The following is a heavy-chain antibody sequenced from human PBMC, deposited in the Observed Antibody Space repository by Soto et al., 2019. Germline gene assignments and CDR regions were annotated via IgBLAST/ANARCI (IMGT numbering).Heavy chain of an antibody. J-gene: IGHJ4*02. CDR1: GFTFSSYS. Sequence: EVQLVESGGGLVKPGGSLRLSCAASGFTFSSYSMNWVRQAPGKGLEWVSSISSSSSYIYYADSVKGRFTISRDNAKNSLYLQMNSLRAEDTAVYYCARVNGGVGGGFDYWGQGTLVTVSS. CDR2: ISSSSSYI. V-gene: IGHV3-21*01. D-gene: IGHD1-26*01. CDR3: ARVNGGVGGGFDY.